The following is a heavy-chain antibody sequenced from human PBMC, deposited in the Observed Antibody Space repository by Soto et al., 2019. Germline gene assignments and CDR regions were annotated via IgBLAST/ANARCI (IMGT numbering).Heavy chain of an antibody. V-gene: IGHV1-18*01. CDR1: GYTFSSYG. CDR2: ISGYNGNA. J-gene: IGHJ4*02. D-gene: IGHD3-10*01. Sequence: VQLVQSGNGVQKPGSSVKVSCKTSGYTFSSYGIIWVRQAPGQGLEWMGWISGYNGNADYAQRFRGRVNMTTATSTTTVFMELRDLRSDDTALYFCAREGWLGELLYWGQGSLVTVS. CDR3: AREGWLGELLY.